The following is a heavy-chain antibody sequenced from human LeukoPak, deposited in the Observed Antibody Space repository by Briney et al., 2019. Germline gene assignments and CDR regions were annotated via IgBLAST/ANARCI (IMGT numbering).Heavy chain of an antibody. Sequence: GGSLRLSCAASGFTFSSYAMSWVRQAPGKGLEWVSAISGSGGSTFYADSVRGRFTISRDNSKNTLYLQMNSLRADDTAVYYCARKVYHRFDYWGQGTLVTVPS. CDR3: ARKVYHRFDY. CDR2: ISGSGGST. J-gene: IGHJ4*02. CDR1: GFTFSSYA. D-gene: IGHD2-2*01. V-gene: IGHV3-23*01.